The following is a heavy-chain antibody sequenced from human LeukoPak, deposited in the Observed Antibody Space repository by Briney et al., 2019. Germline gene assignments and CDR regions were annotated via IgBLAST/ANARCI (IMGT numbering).Heavy chain of an antibody. CDR3: ARDQVSVAGPGIDY. D-gene: IGHD6-19*01. J-gene: IGHJ4*02. CDR1: GFTFSDYY. Sequence: PGGSLRLSCAASGFTFSDYYMSWIRQAPGKGLEWASYISSSGNTVKYADSVKGRFTISRDNAKNSLYLQMNSLRAEDTAVYYCARDQVSVAGPGIDYWGQGTLVTVSS. V-gene: IGHV3-11*04. CDR2: ISSSGNTV.